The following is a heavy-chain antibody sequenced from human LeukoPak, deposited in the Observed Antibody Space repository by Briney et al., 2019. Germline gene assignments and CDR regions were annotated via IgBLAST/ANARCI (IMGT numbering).Heavy chain of an antibody. CDR3: ARDYGSGSYPYWFDP. CDR1: GFTFSSYS. V-gene: IGHV3-21*01. D-gene: IGHD3-10*01. Sequence: GGSLRLSCAASGFTFSSYSMNWVRQAPGKGLEWVSSISSSSSYIYYADSAKGRFTISRDNAKNSLYLQMNSLRAEDTAVYYCARDYGSGSYPYWFDPWGQGTLVTVSS. CDR2: ISSSSSYI. J-gene: IGHJ5*02.